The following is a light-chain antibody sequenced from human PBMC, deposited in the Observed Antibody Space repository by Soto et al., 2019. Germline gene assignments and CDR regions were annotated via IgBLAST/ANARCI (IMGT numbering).Light chain of an antibody. Sequence: EIVLTQSPGTLSLSPGERATLSCRASQSVSSNYLAWYQQKPGQAPRFLIYGASSRATGIPDRFSGSGSGTEFTLTISSLQPDDFATYYCQQYNSLWTFGQGTKVDI. V-gene: IGKV3-20*01. CDR2: GAS. J-gene: IGKJ1*01. CDR3: QQYNSLWT. CDR1: QSVSSNY.